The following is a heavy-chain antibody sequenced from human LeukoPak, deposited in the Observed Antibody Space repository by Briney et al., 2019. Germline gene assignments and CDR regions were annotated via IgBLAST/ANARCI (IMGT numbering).Heavy chain of an antibody. V-gene: IGHV4-39*07. CDR2: IYYSGST. CDR1: GGSISSSSYY. Sequence: PSETLSLTCTVSGGSISSSSYYWGWIRQPPGKGLEWIGSIYYSGSTNYNPSLKSRVTISVDTSKNQFSLKLSSVTAADTAVYYCARNHYYDSSGYYYPSYFQHWGQGTLVTVSS. J-gene: IGHJ1*01. CDR3: ARNHYYDSSGYYYPSYFQH. D-gene: IGHD3-22*01.